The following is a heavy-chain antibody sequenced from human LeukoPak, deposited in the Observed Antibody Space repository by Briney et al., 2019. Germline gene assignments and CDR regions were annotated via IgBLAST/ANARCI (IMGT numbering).Heavy chain of an antibody. CDR2: ISGSGGST. D-gene: IGHD3-22*01. CDR1: GFTFSSYA. V-gene: IGHV3-23*01. J-gene: IGHJ4*02. CDR3: AKRITLIVVVPVVDY. Sequence: GGSLRLSCAASGFTFSSYAMSWVRQAPGKGLEWVSAISGSGGSTYYADSVKGRFTISRDNSKNTLYLQMTSLRAEDTAVYYCAKRITLIVVVPVVDYWGQGTLVTVSS.